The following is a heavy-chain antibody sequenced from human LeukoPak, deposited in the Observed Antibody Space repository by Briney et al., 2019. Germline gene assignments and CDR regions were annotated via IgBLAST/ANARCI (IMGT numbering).Heavy chain of an antibody. Sequence: ASVTVSCTASGYTFTSYGISWVRQAPGQGLEWMGKINLSGGSTTYAQKFQGRVTMTRDTSTSTAYMELSSLRSEDTAVYYCARDYVDDIPMIKDYWGQGTLVTVSS. D-gene: IGHD2-8*01. CDR1: GYTFTSYG. J-gene: IGHJ4*02. V-gene: IGHV1-46*01. CDR3: ARDYVDDIPMIKDY. CDR2: INLSGGST.